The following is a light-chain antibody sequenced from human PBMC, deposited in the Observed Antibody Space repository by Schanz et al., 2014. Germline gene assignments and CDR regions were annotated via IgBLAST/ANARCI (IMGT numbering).Light chain of an antibody. V-gene: IGKV3D-20*02. CDR2: GVS. CDR1: QSVSGSY. CDR3: QQRSNWPPVT. J-gene: IGKJ5*01. Sequence: EVVLTQSPGTLSLSPGERATLSCRVSQSVSGSYLAWTQQKPGQAPRLLIYGVSSRATGIPDRFSGSGSGTDLTLTISSLEPEDFAVYYCQQRSNWPPVTFGQGTRLEIK.